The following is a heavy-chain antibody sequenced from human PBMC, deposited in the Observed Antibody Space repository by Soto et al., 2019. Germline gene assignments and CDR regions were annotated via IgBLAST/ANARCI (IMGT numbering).Heavy chain of an antibody. D-gene: IGHD2-15*01. CDR2: ISGSAGLT. CDR1: GFTFSSHA. CDR3: AKDWVSGSSPY. Sequence: PGGSLRLSCTASGFTFSSHAMSWVRQAPGKQLEWVSAISGSAGLTFYADSAKGRFTISRDNSKNTLYLQMNSLRAEDTAVYYCAKDWVSGSSPYWGQGTLVTVSS. V-gene: IGHV3-23*01. J-gene: IGHJ4*02.